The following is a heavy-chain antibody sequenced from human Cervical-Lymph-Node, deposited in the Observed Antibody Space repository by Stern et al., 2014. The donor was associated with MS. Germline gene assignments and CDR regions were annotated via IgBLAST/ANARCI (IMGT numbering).Heavy chain of an antibody. CDR1: GGTFSNYA. V-gene: IGHV1-69*01. J-gene: IGHJ6*02. Sequence: VQLVQSGAEVKKPGSSVKVSCKASGGTFSNYAISWVRQAPGQGLEWMGGIIPILGTPNYAQRFQGRVTITADQSTSTAYMELSSLTSEDTAVYYCARGAGDGYILRRFHHYGLGVWGQGTTVTVSS. CDR2: IIPILGTP. CDR3: ARGAGDGYILRRFHHYGLGV. D-gene: IGHD5-24*01.